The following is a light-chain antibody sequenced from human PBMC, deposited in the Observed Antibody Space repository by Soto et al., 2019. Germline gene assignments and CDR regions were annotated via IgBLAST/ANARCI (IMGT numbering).Light chain of an antibody. V-gene: IGKV3-15*01. CDR1: QTVSTS. CDR3: HQYNNWWT. CDR2: GAS. J-gene: IGKJ1*01. Sequence: EIVLTQSAVTLSLSPGERATLSCRASQTVSTSLAWYQQKPGQAPRLLIYGASTRASGVPARFSGSGSGTEFTLTISSLQSEDSAVYYCHQYNNWWTFGQGTKVDIK.